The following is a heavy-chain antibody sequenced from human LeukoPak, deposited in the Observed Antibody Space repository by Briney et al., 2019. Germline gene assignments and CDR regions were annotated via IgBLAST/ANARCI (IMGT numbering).Heavy chain of an antibody. Sequence: GGSLRLSCAAPGFTFSSCGMHWVRQAPGKGLEWVAVIWYDGSNKYYADSVKGRFTISRDNSKNTLYLQMNSLRAEDTAVYYCARDRGDYGDSFDAFDIWGQGTMVTVSS. CDR3: ARDRGDYGDSFDAFDI. J-gene: IGHJ3*02. CDR1: GFTFSSCG. CDR2: IWYDGSNK. D-gene: IGHD4-17*01. V-gene: IGHV3-33*01.